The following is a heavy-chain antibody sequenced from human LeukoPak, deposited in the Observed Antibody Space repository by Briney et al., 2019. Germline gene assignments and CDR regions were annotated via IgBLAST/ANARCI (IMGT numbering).Heavy chain of an antibody. Sequence: GGSLRLSCAASGFTFSSYSMNWVRQAPGKGLEWVSSISSSSSYIYYADSVKGRFTISRDNAKNSLYLQMNSLRAEDTAVYYCARLPQGVAATTLDYWGQGTLVTVPS. CDR3: ARLPQGVAATTLDY. CDR2: ISSSSSYI. J-gene: IGHJ4*02. V-gene: IGHV3-21*01. CDR1: GFTFSSYS. D-gene: IGHD2-15*01.